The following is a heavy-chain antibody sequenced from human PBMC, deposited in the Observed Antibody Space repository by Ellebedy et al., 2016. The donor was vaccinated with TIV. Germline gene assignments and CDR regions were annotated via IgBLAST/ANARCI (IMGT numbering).Heavy chain of an antibody. D-gene: IGHD3-3*01. Sequence: SGPTLVKPTQTLTLTCTFSGFSLSTSGVGVGWIRQPPGKALEWLALIYWNDDKRYSPSLKSRLTITKDTSKNQVVLTMTNMDPVDTATYYCARSGHKYDFWSGYYPNWGQGTLVTVSS. J-gene: IGHJ4*02. CDR3: ARSGHKYDFWSGYYPN. V-gene: IGHV2-5*01. CDR2: IYWNDDK. CDR1: GFSLSTSGVG.